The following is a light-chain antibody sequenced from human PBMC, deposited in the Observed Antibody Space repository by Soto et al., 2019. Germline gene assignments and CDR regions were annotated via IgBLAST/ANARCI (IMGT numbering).Light chain of an antibody. Sequence: DIQMTQSPSSVSASVGDSVNITCRASQGIHSWLAWYQQKPGKVPNLLFYSASSLQSGVPSRLSVSRSGTDFTLTISSLQPEDVATYQCQRTNRFPPSFGQGTKVEVK. CDR3: QRTNRFPPS. V-gene: IGKV1-12*01. J-gene: IGKJ1*01. CDR2: SAS. CDR1: QGIHSW.